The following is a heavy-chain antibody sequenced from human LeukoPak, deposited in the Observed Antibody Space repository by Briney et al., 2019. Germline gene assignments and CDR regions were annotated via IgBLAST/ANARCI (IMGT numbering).Heavy chain of an antibody. Sequence: PGRSLRLSCAASGFTFSSYGMHWVRQAPGKGLEWVAVIWYDGSNKYYADSVKGRFTISRENSKNTLYLQMNSLRAEDTAVYYCAREISSTESAFDIWGQGTMVTVSS. CDR1: GFTFSSYG. V-gene: IGHV3-33*01. D-gene: IGHD2/OR15-2a*01. J-gene: IGHJ3*02. CDR2: IWYDGSNK. CDR3: AREISSTESAFDI.